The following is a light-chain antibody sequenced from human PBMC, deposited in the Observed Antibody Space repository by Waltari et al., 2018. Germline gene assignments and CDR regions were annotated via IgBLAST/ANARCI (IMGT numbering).Light chain of an antibody. V-gene: IGLV2-8*01. CDR2: EVS. CDR3: SSFAGSSQML. J-gene: IGLJ2*01. CDR1: SSDVGGFDY. Sequence: QSALTQPPSASGSPGQSVTISCTGTSSDVGGFDYVSWYQQHPGQVPRPMIYEVSKRPSGVPDRFSGSKSGNTASLTVSGLQVEDEADYYCSSFAGSSQMLFGGGTKLTVL.